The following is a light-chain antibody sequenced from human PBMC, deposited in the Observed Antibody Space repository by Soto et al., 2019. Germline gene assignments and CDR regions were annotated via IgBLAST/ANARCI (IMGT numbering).Light chain of an antibody. Sequence: AIQLTQSPSSLSASVGDRVTITCRVSQDISRALVWYQQKPGRAPRLLIYDASTLESGVPSRFSGSGSGTAFILTLSSLQPEDFATYYCQQAYSCPCTFGPGTKVDLK. CDR1: QDISRA. CDR3: QQAYSCPCT. J-gene: IGKJ3*01. CDR2: DAS. V-gene: IGKV1-13*02.